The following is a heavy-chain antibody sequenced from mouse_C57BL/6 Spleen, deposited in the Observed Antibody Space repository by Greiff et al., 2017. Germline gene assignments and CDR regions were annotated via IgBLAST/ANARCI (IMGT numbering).Heavy chain of an antibody. CDR2: IYPSDSET. CDR1: GYTFTSYW. Sequence: VQLQQPGAELVRPGSSVKLSCKASGYTFTSYWMDWVKQRPGQGLEWIGKIYPSDSETHYNQKFKDKATLTVDKSSSTAYMQLSSLTSEDSAVYYCARRDYFSMDYWGQGTSVTVSA. CDR3: ARRDYFSMDY. V-gene: IGHV1-61*01. J-gene: IGHJ4*01.